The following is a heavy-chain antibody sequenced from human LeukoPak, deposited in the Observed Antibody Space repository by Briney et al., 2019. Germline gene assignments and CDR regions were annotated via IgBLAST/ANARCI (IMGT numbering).Heavy chain of an antibody. Sequence: EASVKVSCKASGYTFTSYYMHWVQQAPGQGLEWMGIISPSGGSTSYAQKFQGRVTMTRDTSTSTVYMELSSLRSEDTAVYYCARDRYRDYYDSSGYYYFDYWGQGTLVTVSS. CDR2: ISPSGGST. CDR3: ARDRYRDYYDSSGYYYFDY. V-gene: IGHV1-46*01. D-gene: IGHD3-22*01. CDR1: GYTFTSYY. J-gene: IGHJ4*02.